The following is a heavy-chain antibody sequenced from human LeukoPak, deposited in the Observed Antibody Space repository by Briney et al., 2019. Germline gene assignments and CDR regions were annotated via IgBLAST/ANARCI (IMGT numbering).Heavy chain of an antibody. V-gene: IGHV3-30-3*01. CDR3: ARELAVAFDY. CDR1: GFTFSSYA. J-gene: IGHJ4*02. CDR2: ISYDGSNK. D-gene: IGHD6-19*01. Sequence: GGSLRLSCAASGFTFSSYAMHWVRQAPGKGLEWVAVISYDGSNKYYADSVKGRFTISRDNSKNTLYLQMDSLRAEDTAVYYCARELAVAFDYWGQGTLVTVSS.